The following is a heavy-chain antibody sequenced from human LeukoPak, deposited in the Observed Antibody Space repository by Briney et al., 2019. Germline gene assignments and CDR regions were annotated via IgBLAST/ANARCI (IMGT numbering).Heavy chain of an antibody. V-gene: IGHV4-4*08. CDR3: AGNSGWYVYND. D-gene: IGHD6-19*01. CDR1: GGSISSYY. J-gene: IGHJ4*02. CDR2: IHTRGST. Sequence: SETLSLTCTVSGGSISSYYWSWIRQPPGKGLEWIGYIHTRGSTNYNPYLRSRVTISVDTSKNQFSLKLSPATAADQAVLYCAGNSGWYVYNDWGQGTLVSVSS.